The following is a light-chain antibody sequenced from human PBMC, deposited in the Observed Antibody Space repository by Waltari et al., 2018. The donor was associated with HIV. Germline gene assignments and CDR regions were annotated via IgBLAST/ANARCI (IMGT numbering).Light chain of an antibody. CDR3: AARDDILSGSWV. CDR1: VSNIGTNY. Sequence: HSVLTQAPSASGTLGQRVTISCSGSVSNIGTNYVSWFQPLPGMSPRLIIFSDSQRPSGVPDRFSASKSGTSASLAIDGLESGDEADYYCAARDDILSGSWVFGGGT. J-gene: IGLJ3*02. CDR2: SDS. V-gene: IGLV1-47*01.